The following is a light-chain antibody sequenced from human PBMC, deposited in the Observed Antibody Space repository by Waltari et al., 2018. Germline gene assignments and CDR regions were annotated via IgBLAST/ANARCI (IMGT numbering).Light chain of an antibody. CDR1: SSDVGGSNY. J-gene: IGLJ2*01. CDR3: SSYTSSSTYVV. V-gene: IGLV2-14*01. Sequence: QSALTQPASVSGSPGQSITISCPGTSSDVGGSNYVPWYQQHPGKAPKLIIYEVSNRPSGVSNRFSGSKSGNTASLTISGLQAEDEADYYCSSYTSSSTYVVFGGGTKLTVL. CDR2: EVS.